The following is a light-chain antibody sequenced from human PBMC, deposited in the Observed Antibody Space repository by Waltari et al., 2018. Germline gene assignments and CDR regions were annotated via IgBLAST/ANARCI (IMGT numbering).Light chain of an antibody. CDR2: DVS. CDR3: CSYAGSYWV. V-gene: IGLV2-11*01. Sequence: QSALTQPRSVSGSPGPSVTISCTGTRSDVGGYNYVSWYQQHPGKAPKLMIYDVSKRPSGVPDRFSGSKSGNTASLTISGLQAEDEADYYCCSYAGSYWVFGGGTKLTVL. CDR1: RSDVGGYNY. J-gene: IGLJ3*02.